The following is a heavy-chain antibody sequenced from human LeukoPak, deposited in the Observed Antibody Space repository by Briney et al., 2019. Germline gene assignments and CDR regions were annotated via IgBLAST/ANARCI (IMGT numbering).Heavy chain of an antibody. D-gene: IGHD3-3*01. CDR2: IYYSGST. Sequence: PSQTLSLTCTVSGGSISSGSYYWSWIRQPPGKGLEWIGYIYYSGSTYYNPSLKSRVTISVDTSKNQFSLKLSSVTAADTAVYYCARGSSSDYDFWSGYSAGYYYYYYMDVWGKGTTVTVSS. CDR1: GGSISSGSYY. J-gene: IGHJ6*03. CDR3: ARGSSSDYDFWSGYSAGYYYYYYMDV. V-gene: IGHV4-30-4*08.